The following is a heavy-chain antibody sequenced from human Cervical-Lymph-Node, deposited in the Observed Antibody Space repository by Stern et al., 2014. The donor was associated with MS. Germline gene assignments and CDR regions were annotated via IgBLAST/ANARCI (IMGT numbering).Heavy chain of an antibody. D-gene: IGHD4-11*01. CDR2: INGGPGTT. CDR1: GYNFIDHA. CDR3: ARQPDYSDFLDF. V-gene: IGHV1-3*01. J-gene: IGHJ4*02. Sequence: VQLVQSGAEVKKPGASMTISCKTSGYNFIDHAIHWVRQAPGQRLEWMGWINGGPGTTKYSQKVQGRVSFTRDKAASAAYMDLSSLSPDDTAVYYCARQPDYSDFLDFWGQGTLVTVSS.